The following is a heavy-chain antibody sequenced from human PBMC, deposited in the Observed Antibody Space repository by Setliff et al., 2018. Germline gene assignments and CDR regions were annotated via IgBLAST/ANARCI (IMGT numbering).Heavy chain of an antibody. CDR2: IIPKFGAS. D-gene: IGHD2-15*01. V-gene: IGHV1-69*08. CDR3: AKDNGGNPDCDY. Sequence: ASVKVSCKTSGYTFTSYNINWVRQAPGQGLEWMGRIIPKFGASTYAQKFRGRVTITADTSASTTYMALSSLRSEDTAVYYCAKDNGGNPDCDYLGQGTLVTVSS. J-gene: IGHJ4*02. CDR1: GYTFTSYN.